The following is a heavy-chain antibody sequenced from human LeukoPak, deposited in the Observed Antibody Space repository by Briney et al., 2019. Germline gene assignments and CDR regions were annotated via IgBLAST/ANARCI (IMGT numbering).Heavy chain of an antibody. Sequence: PGRSLRLSCAASGFTFSSYGMHWVRQAPGKGLVWVSRINSDGSSTSYADSVKGRFTISRDNAKNTLYLQMNSLRAEDTAVYYCARVYGSIAVAGTWNFDYWGQGTLVTVSS. CDR1: GFTFSSYG. CDR2: INSDGSST. J-gene: IGHJ4*02. CDR3: ARVYGSIAVAGTWNFDY. D-gene: IGHD6-19*01. V-gene: IGHV3-74*01.